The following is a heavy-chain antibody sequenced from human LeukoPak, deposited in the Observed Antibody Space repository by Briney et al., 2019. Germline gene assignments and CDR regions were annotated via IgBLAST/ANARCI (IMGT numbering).Heavy chain of an antibody. Sequence: PGGSLSLSCEASEFPFSSNYMNGVRQAPGKGLEWVSVIYSGGTTYYADSVKGRFTISRENSKNTVYLQMNSLRGEDTALYYCAREDNGAFDIWGQGTMVTVSS. CDR2: IYSGGTT. CDR1: EFPFSSNY. J-gene: IGHJ3*02. D-gene: IGHD1-1*01. CDR3: AREDNGAFDI. V-gene: IGHV3-53*01.